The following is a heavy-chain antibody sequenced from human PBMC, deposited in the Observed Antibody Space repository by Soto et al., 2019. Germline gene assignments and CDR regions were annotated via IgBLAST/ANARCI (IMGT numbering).Heavy chain of an antibody. CDR2: IYYTGTT. CDR3: ARLGGYYQAFDQ. J-gene: IGHJ4*01. CDR1: GGSISSGGYY. Sequence: SETLSLTCAVSGGSISSGGYYWGWFRLPPGQGLQWVGYIYYTGTTSYNPSLKGRVTVSLDTSKKQFSLKLRSVTAADTAVYFCARLGGYYQAFDQWGQGALVTVSS. D-gene: IGHD3-22*01. V-gene: IGHV4-61*05.